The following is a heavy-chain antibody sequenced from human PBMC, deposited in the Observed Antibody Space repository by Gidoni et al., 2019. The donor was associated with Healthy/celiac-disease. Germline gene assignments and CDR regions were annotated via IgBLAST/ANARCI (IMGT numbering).Heavy chain of an antibody. V-gene: IGHV1-69*08. CDR1: GGTFSSYT. CDR2: IIPILGIA. CDR3: ARDPDLTPPRL. D-gene: IGHD6-25*01. Sequence: QVQLVQSGAEVKKPGSSVKVSCKASGGTFSSYTISWVRQATGQGLEWMGRIIPILGIANYAQKFQGRVTITADKSTSTAYMELSSLRSEDTAVYYCARDPDLTPPRLWGQGTLVTVSS. J-gene: IGHJ4*02.